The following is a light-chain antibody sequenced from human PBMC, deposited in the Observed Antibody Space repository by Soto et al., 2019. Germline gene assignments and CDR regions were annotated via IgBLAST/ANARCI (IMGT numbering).Light chain of an antibody. CDR2: DVA. CDR3: VSFTSSTTYV. Sequence: SVLTQPPSASGSPGQSVTISCTGTLNDVGGYSYVSWYQQHPGKAPKLLIYDVATRPSGVSNRFSGSKSGSTASLIISRLQTEDEADYYCVSFTSSTTYVFGSGTKVTVL. J-gene: IGLJ1*01. CDR1: LNDVGGYSY. V-gene: IGLV2-14*03.